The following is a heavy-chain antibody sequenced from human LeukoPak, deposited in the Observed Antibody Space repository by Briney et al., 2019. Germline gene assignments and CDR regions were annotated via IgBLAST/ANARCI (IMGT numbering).Heavy chain of an antibody. CDR1: GYTFTSYG. Sequence: AASVKVSCKASGYTFTSYGISWVRQAPGQGLEWMGWISAYNGNTNYAQKLQGRVTMTTDTSTSTAYMELRSLRSDDTAVYYCARDSKWELLHDIDYWGQGTLVTVSS. CDR2: ISAYNGNT. J-gene: IGHJ4*02. D-gene: IGHD1-26*01. CDR3: ARDSKWELLHDIDY. V-gene: IGHV1-18*01.